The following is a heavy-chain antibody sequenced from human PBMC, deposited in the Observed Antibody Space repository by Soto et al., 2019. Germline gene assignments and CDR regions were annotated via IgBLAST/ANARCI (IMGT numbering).Heavy chain of an antibody. D-gene: IGHD1-26*01. CDR3: ARDAAGAPVGT. J-gene: IGHJ5*02. V-gene: IGHV3-30-3*01. Sequence: PGGSLRLSCAASGFIFNTYTLHWVRQAPGKGLEWLALISYDGSDKSYADSVKGRFTISRDNSKNTLYLQMNSLRTEDTAVYYCARDAAGAPVGTWGQGTLVTVSS. CDR2: ISYDGSDK. CDR1: GFIFNTYT.